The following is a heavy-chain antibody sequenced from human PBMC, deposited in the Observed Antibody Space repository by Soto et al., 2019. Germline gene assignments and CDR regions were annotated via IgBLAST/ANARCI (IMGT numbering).Heavy chain of an antibody. Sequence: QVQLVQSGAEVKKPGSSVKVSCKASGGTFSSYAISWVRQAPGQGLEWMGGIIPIFGTANYAQKFQGRVTITADESTSIAYMALSSLRSEDTAVYYCARDRHDSSGYLPYYGMDVWGQGTTVTVSS. CDR2: IIPIFGTA. CDR1: GGTFSSYA. J-gene: IGHJ6*02. D-gene: IGHD3-22*01. V-gene: IGHV1-69*01. CDR3: ARDRHDSSGYLPYYGMDV.